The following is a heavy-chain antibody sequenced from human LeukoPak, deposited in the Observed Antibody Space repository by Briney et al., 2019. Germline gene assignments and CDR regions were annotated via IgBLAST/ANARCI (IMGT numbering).Heavy chain of an antibody. CDR1: GFTFSSYA. V-gene: IGHV3-23*01. CDR3: AKAAGRILWSGPRHFDY. CDR2: ISGSGGST. D-gene: IGHD3-3*01. J-gene: IGHJ4*02. Sequence: PGGSLRLSCAASGFTFSSYAMSWVRQAPGKGLEWVSAISGSGGSTYYADSVKGRFTISRDNSKNTLYLQMNSLRAEDTAVYYCAKAAGRILWSGPRHFDYWGQGTLVTVSS.